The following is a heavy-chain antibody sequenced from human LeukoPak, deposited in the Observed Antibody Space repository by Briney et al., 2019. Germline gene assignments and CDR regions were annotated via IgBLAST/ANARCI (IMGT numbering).Heavy chain of an antibody. CDR3: ARPTLDGSGRPTDYYYYYMDV. CDR2: ISSSGSTI. D-gene: IGHD3-10*01. V-gene: IGHV3-48*03. Sequence: PGGSLRLSCAASGFTFSSYEMNWVRQAPGKGLEWVSYISSSGSTIYCADSVKGRFTISRDNAKNSLYLQMNSLRAEDTAVYYCARPTLDGSGRPTDYYYYYMDVWGQGTLVTVSS. J-gene: IGHJ6*03. CDR1: GFTFSSYE.